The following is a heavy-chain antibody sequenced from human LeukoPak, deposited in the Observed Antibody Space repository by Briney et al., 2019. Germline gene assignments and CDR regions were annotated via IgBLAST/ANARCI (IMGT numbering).Heavy chain of an antibody. CDR1: GFTFSSYW. Sequence: GGSLRLSCAASGFTFSSYWMSWVRQAPGKGLEWVANIKQDGSEKYYVDSVKSRFTISRDNAKNSLYLQMNSLRAEDTAVYYCARLGYCGGGSCYSSYYFDYWGQGTLVTVSS. V-gene: IGHV3-7*01. J-gene: IGHJ4*02. CDR2: IKQDGSEK. CDR3: ARLGYCGGGSCYSSYYFDY. D-gene: IGHD2-15*01.